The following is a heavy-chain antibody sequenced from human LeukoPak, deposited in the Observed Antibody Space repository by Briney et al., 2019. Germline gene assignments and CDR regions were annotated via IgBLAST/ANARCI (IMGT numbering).Heavy chain of an antibody. V-gene: IGHV3-30*02. CDR1: GSTFSSDG. Sequence: GGSLRLSCTPSGSTFSSDGMHWVRQAPGKGLEWVAFIRYDGSNKYYADSVKGRFTISRDNSKNTLYLQMNSLRAEDTAVYYCARAYYYDSSGSHWGQGTLVTVSS. CDR3: ARAYYYDSSGSH. D-gene: IGHD3-22*01. J-gene: IGHJ4*02. CDR2: IRYDGSNK.